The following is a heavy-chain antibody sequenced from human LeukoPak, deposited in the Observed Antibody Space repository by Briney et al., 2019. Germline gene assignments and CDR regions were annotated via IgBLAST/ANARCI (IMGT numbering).Heavy chain of an antibody. Sequence: GGSLRLSCAASGFTFSDYYMSWIRQAPGKGLEWVSYISSSGSTIYYADSVKGRFTISRDNARNSLYLQMNSLRAEDTAVYYCARGVPTGIDYFDYWGQGTLVTVSS. V-gene: IGHV3-11*04. CDR1: GFTFSDYY. CDR2: ISSSGSTI. CDR3: ARGVPTGIDYFDY. J-gene: IGHJ4*02. D-gene: IGHD1-1*01.